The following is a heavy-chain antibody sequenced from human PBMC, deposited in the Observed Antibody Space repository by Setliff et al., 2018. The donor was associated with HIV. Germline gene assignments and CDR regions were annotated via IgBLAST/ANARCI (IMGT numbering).Heavy chain of an antibody. Sequence: PSETLSLTCVVSAYSISSGYYWSWIRQPPGKGLEWIGEINHSGSTNNNPSLKSRVTISVDTSKNQFSLKLSFVTAADTAVYYCARVLQWGPRGRTTRAMDVWGKGTTVTVSS. CDR3: ARVLQWGPRGRTTRAMDV. CDR2: INHSGST. V-gene: IGHV4-38-2*01. D-gene: IGHD3-10*01. J-gene: IGHJ6*03. CDR1: AYSISSGYY.